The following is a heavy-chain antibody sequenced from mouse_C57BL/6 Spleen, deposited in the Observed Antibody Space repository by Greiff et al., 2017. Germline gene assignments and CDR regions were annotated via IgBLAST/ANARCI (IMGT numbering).Heavy chain of an antibody. CDR3: ASQTAQATY. J-gene: IGHJ2*01. CDR2: IDPSDSYT. V-gene: IGHV1-69*01. D-gene: IGHD3-2*02. Sequence: QVQLQPPGAELVMPGASVKLSCKASGYTFTSYWMHWVKQRPGQGLEWIGEIDPSDSYTNYNQKFKGKSTLTVDKSSSTAYMQLCSLTSEDSAVYYCASQTAQATYWGQGTTLTVSS. CDR1: GYTFTSYW.